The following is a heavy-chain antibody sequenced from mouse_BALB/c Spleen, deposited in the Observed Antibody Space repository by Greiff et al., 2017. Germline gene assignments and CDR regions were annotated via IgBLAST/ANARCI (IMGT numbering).Heavy chain of an antibody. CDR3: ARFYEGYFAGFAY. J-gene: IGHJ3*01. D-gene: IGHD2-3*01. V-gene: IGHV2-9*02. Sequence: VQLVESGPGLVAPSPSLSISCTVSGFSLTSYCVHWVRQPPGKGLEWLGVIWAGGSTTYNSALMSRLSISKDNSKSHVFLKMNRLQTDDTAMYYCARFYEGYFAGFAYWGQGTLVTVSA. CDR1: GFSLTSYC. CDR2: IWAGGST.